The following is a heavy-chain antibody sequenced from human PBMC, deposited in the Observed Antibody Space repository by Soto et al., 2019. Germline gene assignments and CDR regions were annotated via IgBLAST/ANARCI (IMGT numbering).Heavy chain of an antibody. Sequence: EVQLVESGGGLVQPGGSLRVSCAASGFSFGDHYMHWVRQTPGKGLVWVSRISNNGRSTFYADSVKDRFTISRDNSKNTLFLQMGSLRPEDTAIYYCVKQAHGLDGVAFDYWGQGTQVTVAS. D-gene: IGHD2-15*01. V-gene: IGHV3-64D*06. J-gene: IGHJ4*02. CDR2: ISNNGRST. CDR1: GFSFGDHY. CDR3: VKQAHGLDGVAFDY.